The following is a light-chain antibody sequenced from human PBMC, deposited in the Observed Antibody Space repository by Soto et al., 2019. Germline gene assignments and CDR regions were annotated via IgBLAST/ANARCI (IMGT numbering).Light chain of an antibody. CDR1: QGISSY. Sequence: AIRMTQSPSSLSASTGDRVTITCRASQGISSYLAWYQQKPGKAPKLLNYAASTLQSGVPSRFSSSGSGTDFTLTVSCLQSEDFATYYCLQYYSYPTTCGGGTKGEIK. J-gene: IGKJ4*02. CDR3: LQYYSYPTT. CDR2: AAS. V-gene: IGKV1-8*01.